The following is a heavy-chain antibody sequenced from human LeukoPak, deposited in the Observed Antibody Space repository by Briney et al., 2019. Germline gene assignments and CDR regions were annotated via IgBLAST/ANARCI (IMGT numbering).Heavy chain of an antibody. CDR2: INHSGST. D-gene: IGHD5-18*01. J-gene: IGHJ4*01. Sequence: SETLSLTCAVYGGSFSGYYWSWIRQPPGKGLEWIGEINHSGSTNYNPSLKSRVTISVDTSKNQFSLKLSSVTAADTAVYYCARSPDTTMGESWGHGTLVTVSS. V-gene: IGHV4-34*01. CDR1: GGSFSGYY. CDR3: ARSPDTTMGES.